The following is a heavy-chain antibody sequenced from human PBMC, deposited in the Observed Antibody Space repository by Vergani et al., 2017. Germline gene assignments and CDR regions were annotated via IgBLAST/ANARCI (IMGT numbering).Heavy chain of an antibody. Sequence: EVQLVDSGGGLVQPGGSLRLSCAASGFTFSSYSMNWVRQAPGKGLEWVSYISSSISTIYYADSVKGRFTISRDNAKNSLYLQMNSLRDEDTAVYYCARGKYSSSWYGGAFEIWGQGTMVTVSS. J-gene: IGHJ3*02. CDR2: ISSSISTI. D-gene: IGHD6-13*01. V-gene: IGHV3-48*02. CDR1: GFTFSSYS. CDR3: ARGKYSSSWYGGAFEI.